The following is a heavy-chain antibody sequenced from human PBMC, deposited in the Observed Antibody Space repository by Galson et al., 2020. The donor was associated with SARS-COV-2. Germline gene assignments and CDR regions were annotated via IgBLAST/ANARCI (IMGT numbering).Heavy chain of an antibody. V-gene: IGHV3-20*01. J-gene: IGHJ3*02. D-gene: IGHD3-22*01. CDR2: INWYGDIT. Sequence: SCAACRFTLHESGLTWVRQAPAKGLAWVPRINWYGDITDYADSVKGRFTIPRNNAKNSLYLQMDSLRAEDTDLYHCAAAYYDDTDALDIWGQGTMVTVSS. CDR1: RFTLHESG. CDR3: AAAYYDDTDALDI.